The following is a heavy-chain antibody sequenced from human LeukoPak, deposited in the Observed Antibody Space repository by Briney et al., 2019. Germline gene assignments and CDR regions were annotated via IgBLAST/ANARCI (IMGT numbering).Heavy chain of an antibody. Sequence: SETLSLTCTVSGDSITSGSYYWGWIRQTPEKGLEWIGNIYSTGSTSFNPSFKSRITMSVDTSKNQFSLNLNSVTAADTAVYYCARVAVLPAAHCDSWGQGTLVTVSS. CDR2: IYSTGST. V-gene: IGHV4-39*07. CDR3: ARVAVLPAAHCDS. J-gene: IGHJ4*02. CDR1: GDSITSGSYY. D-gene: IGHD2-2*01.